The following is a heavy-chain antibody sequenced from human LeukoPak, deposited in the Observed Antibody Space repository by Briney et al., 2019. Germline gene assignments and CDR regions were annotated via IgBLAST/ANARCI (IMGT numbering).Heavy chain of an antibody. CDR1: GGSISSYY. J-gene: IGHJ6*02. CDR2: VYYSGST. Sequence: SETLSLTCTVSGGSISSYYRSWIRQPPGKGLEWIGYVYYSGSTNYNPSLQSRITISVDTSKKQFSLKLSSVTAADTAVYYCAREGPVVGATLLNSMDVWGQGTTVTVSS. V-gene: IGHV4-59*01. D-gene: IGHD1-26*01. CDR3: AREGPVVGATLLNSMDV.